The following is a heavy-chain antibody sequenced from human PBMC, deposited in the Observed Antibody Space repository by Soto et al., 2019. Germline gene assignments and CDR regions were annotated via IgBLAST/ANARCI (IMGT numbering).Heavy chain of an antibody. V-gene: IGHV3-11*06. CDR3: ATDVACSGGSCYRIYGMDV. Sequence: QVQLVESGGGLVKPGGSLRLSCAASGFTFSDYYMSWIRQAPGKGLEWVSYISSSSSYTNYADSVKGRFTISRDNAKNSLYLQMNSLRAEVTAVYYCATDVACSGGSCYRIYGMDVWGQGTTVTVSS. CDR1: GFTFSDYY. D-gene: IGHD2-15*01. J-gene: IGHJ6*02. CDR2: ISSSSSYT.